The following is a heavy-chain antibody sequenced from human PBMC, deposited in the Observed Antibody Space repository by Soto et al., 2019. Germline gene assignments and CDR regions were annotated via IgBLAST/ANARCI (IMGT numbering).Heavy chain of an antibody. V-gene: IGHV4-34*01. CDR3: ARVVPYYMDV. CDR2: INHSGST. D-gene: IGHD3-10*01. CDR1: GGSFSGYY. J-gene: IGHJ6*03. Sequence: PSETLSLTCAVYGGSFSGYYWSWIRQPPGKGLEWIGEINHSGSTNYNPSLKSRVTISVDTSKNQFSLKLSSVTAADTAVYYCARVVPYYMDVWGKGTTVTVSS.